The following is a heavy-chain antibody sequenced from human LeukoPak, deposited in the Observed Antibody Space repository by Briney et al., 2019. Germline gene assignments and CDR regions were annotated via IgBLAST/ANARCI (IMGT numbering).Heavy chain of an antibody. CDR2: ISYDGSNK. J-gene: IGHJ4*02. CDR3: ARGPQLPYSSSWFDY. V-gene: IGHV3-30-3*01. CDR1: GFTFSSYA. D-gene: IGHD6-13*01. Sequence: GRSLRLSCAASGFTFSSYAMHWVRQAPGKGLEWVAVISYDGSNKYYADSVKGRFTTSRDNSKNTLYLQMNSLRAEDTAVYYCARGPQLPYSSSWFDYWGQGTLVTVSS.